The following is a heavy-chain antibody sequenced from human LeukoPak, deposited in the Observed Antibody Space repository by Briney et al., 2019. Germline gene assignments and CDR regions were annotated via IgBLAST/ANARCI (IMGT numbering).Heavy chain of an antibody. J-gene: IGHJ4*02. Sequence: GGSLRLSCAASGFTFSSYGMHWVRQAPGKGLEWVAVISYDGRTKYYADSVNGRFSISRDNSKNTLYLQMNSLRAEDTAVYDCAKAGHCGGDCYSIMDYWGQGTLVTVSS. V-gene: IGHV3-30*18. CDR3: AKAGHCGGDCYSIMDY. CDR1: GFTFSSYG. D-gene: IGHD2-21*02. CDR2: ISYDGRTK.